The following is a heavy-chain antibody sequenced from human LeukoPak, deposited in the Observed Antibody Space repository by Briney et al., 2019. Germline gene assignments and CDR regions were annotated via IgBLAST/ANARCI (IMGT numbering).Heavy chain of an antibody. CDR3: ASAEGITGNP. J-gene: IGHJ5*02. CDR1: GGSFRGYY. Sequence: SETLSLTCAVYGGSFRGYYWSWIRQPPGKGLERIGEINHSGSTHYNPSLKSRVTISVDTSKNQFALKQSSVTAADTAVYYCASAEGITGNPWGQGTLVTVSS. D-gene: IGHD1-20*01. V-gene: IGHV4-34*01. CDR2: INHSGST.